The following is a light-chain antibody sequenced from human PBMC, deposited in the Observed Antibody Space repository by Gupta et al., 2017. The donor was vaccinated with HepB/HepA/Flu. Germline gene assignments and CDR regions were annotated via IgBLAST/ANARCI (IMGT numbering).Light chain of an antibody. J-gene: IGLJ2*01. CDR2: KDS. V-gene: IGLV3-25*03. CDR1: ALPKQY. Sequence: SYELTQPPSVSVSPGHTARIHCSGDALPKQYAYWYQQKPGQAPVLVIYKDSDRPSGIPERFSGSSSGTTVTLTISGVQAEDEADYYCQLADSSGTYVVFGGGTKLTVL. CDR3: QLADSSGTYVV.